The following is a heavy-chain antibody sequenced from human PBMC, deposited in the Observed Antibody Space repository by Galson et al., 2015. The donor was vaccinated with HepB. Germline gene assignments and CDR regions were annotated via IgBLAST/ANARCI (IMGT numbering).Heavy chain of an antibody. CDR1: GFTFSSYA. CDR2: ISGSGGST. D-gene: IGHD2-2*01. V-gene: IGHV3-23*01. CDR3: AKEGHYYSSTSCYDEFFDY. Sequence: SLRLSCAASGFTFSSYAMSWVRQAPGKGLEWVSAISGSGGSTYYADSVKGRFTISRDNSKNTLYLQMNSLRAEDTAVYYCAKEGHYYSSTSCYDEFFDYWGQGTLVTVSS. J-gene: IGHJ4*02.